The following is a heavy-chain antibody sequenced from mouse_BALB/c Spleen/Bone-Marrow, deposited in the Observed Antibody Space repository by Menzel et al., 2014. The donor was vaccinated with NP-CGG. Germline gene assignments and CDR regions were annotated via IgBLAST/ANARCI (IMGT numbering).Heavy chain of an antibody. CDR1: GFTFTDYY. CDR3: ARDINYDIYWYFDV. D-gene: IGHD2-4*01. Sequence: EVKLMESGGGLVQPGGSLRLSCATSGFTFTDYYMSWVRQPPGKALEWLGFIRNKGKGHTTEYSASVKGRFTISRDNSQSILYLQMNTLRAEDSATYYCARDINYDIYWYFDVWGAGTTVTVSS. V-gene: IGHV7-3*02. CDR2: IRNKGKGHTT. J-gene: IGHJ1*01.